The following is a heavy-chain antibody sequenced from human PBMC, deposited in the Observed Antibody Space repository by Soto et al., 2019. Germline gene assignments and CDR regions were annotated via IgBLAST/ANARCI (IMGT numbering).Heavy chain of an antibody. Sequence: SETLSLTCDVSGDTISTGGYTWAWIRQPPGKALEWIGHTYHSGNPNYNPSLKSRVTISVDTSKNQFSLKLSSVTAADTAVYYCARDSIVISQRRFTTYGMDVWGQGTTVTVSS. CDR2: TYHSGNP. J-gene: IGHJ6*02. D-gene: IGHD3-22*01. V-gene: IGHV4-30-2*01. CDR1: GDTISTGGYT. CDR3: ARDSIVISQRRFTTYGMDV.